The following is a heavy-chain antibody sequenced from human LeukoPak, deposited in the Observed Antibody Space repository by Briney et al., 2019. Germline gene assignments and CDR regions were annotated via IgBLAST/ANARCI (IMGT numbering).Heavy chain of an antibody. CDR1: GGSISSYY. Sequence: SETLSLTCTVSGGSISSYYWSWIRQPPGKGLEWIGYIYYSGSTNYNPSLKSRVTISVDTSKNQFSLKLSSVTAADTAVYYCARDFYEYSFGYWGQGTLVTVSS. CDR2: IYYSGST. D-gene: IGHD3-3*01. J-gene: IGHJ4*02. CDR3: ARDFYEYSFGY. V-gene: IGHV4-59*01.